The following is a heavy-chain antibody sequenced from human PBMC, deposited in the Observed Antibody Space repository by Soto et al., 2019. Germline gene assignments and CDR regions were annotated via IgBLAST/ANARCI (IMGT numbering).Heavy chain of an antibody. D-gene: IGHD4-17*01. CDR3: ARFTVTTEYYYFDD. V-gene: IGHV4-61*01. J-gene: IGHJ4*02. CDR2: IYYSGST. CDR1: GGSVSSGSYY. Sequence: SETLSLTCTVSGGSVSSGSYYWSWIRQPPGKGLEWIGYIYYSGSTNYNPSLKSRVTISVDTSKNQFSLKLSSVTAADTAVYYCARFTVTTEYYYFDDWGQGTLVTVSS.